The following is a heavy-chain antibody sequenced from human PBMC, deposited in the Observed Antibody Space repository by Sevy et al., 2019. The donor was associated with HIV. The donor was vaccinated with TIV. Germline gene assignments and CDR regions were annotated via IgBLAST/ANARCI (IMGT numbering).Heavy chain of an antibody. V-gene: IGHV3-15*01. CDR2: IKSEFDGGAI. J-gene: IGHJ6*02. D-gene: IGHD5-12*01. Sequence: GGSLRLSCTASGFTFSSAWMSWVRQAPGKGLEWVGRIKSEFDGGAIDYAAPVKGRFSISREDSKNTVYLQMNSLKTEDTAVYYCITDPAYRGYDEQVINYYFYGMDVWGQGTTVTVSS. CDR1: GFTFSSAW. CDR3: ITDPAYRGYDEQVINYYFYGMDV.